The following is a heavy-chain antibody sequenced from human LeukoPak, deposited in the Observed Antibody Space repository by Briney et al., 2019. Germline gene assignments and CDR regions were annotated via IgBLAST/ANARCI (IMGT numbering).Heavy chain of an antibody. V-gene: IGHV3-23*01. CDR3: AKEINYYYDSSGGFDY. Sequence: PGGSLRLSCAASGFTFSSYAMSWVRQAPGKGLEWVSAISGSGGSTYYADSVKGRFTMSRDNSKNTLYLQMNSLRAEDTAVYYCAKEINYYYDSSGGFDYWGQGTLVTVSS. CDR1: GFTFSSYA. J-gene: IGHJ4*02. CDR2: ISGSGGST. D-gene: IGHD3-22*01.